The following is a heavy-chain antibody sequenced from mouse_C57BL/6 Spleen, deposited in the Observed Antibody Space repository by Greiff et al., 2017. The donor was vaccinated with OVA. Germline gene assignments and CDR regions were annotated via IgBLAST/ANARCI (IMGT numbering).Heavy chain of an antibody. V-gene: IGHV2-5*01. J-gene: IGHJ1*03. D-gene: IGHD2-1*01. CDR1: GFSLTSYG. CDR3: AKNGNFIYGNPYWYFHV. Sequence: QVQLQQSGPGLVQPSQSLSITCTVSGFSLTSYGVHWVRQSPGKGLEWLGVIWRGGSTDYNAAFMSRLSITKDNSKSQVFFKMNSLQADDTAIYYCAKNGNFIYGNPYWYFHVWGTGTTVTVSS. CDR2: IWRGGST.